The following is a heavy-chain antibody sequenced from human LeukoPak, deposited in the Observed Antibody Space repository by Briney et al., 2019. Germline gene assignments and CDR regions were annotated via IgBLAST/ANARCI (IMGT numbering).Heavy chain of an antibody. Sequence: AGGSLRLSCAASGFTFSSYAMHWVRQAPGKGLEWVAVISYDGSNKYYADSVKGRFTISRDNSKNTLYLQMNSLRAEDTAVYYCARDPDRYYYENGYFDYWGQGTLVTVSS. CDR3: ARDPDRYYYENGYFDY. D-gene: IGHD3-22*01. V-gene: IGHV3-30-3*01. CDR1: GFTFSSYA. CDR2: ISYDGSNK. J-gene: IGHJ4*02.